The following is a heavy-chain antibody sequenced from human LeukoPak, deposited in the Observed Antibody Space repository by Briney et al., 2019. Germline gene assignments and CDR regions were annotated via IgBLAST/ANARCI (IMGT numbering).Heavy chain of an antibody. CDR3: AKTTVGYSSGRFPGWPADY. Sequence: GGSLRLSCTASGFAFGSYAMYWVRQAPGKGLEWVSGIFGSGGSAHYADSVKGRFNISRDNSKNTVYLEMNSLGVEDTAVYYCAKTTVGYSSGRFPGWPADYWGQGTLVTVSS. V-gene: IGHV3-23*01. J-gene: IGHJ4*02. CDR2: IFGSGGSA. CDR1: GFAFGSYA. D-gene: IGHD2-15*01.